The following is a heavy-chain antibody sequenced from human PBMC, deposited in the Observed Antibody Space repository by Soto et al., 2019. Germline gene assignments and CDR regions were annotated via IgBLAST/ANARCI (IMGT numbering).Heavy chain of an antibody. V-gene: IGHV4-59*01. CDR1: GGSISSYY. CDR3: AREEGGYSGLMTWFDP. CDR2: IYYSGST. J-gene: IGHJ5*02. Sequence: QVQLQESGPGLVKPSETLSLTCTVSGGSISSYYWSWIRQPPGKGLEWIGYIYYSGSTNYNPSLKSRVTISVDTSKNQSSLKLSSVTAADTAVYYWAREEGGYSGLMTWFDPWGQGTLVTVSS. D-gene: IGHD5-12*01.